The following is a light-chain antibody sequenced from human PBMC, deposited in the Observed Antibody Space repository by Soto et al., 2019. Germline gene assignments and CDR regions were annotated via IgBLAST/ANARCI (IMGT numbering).Light chain of an antibody. CDR1: QSVSSTF. J-gene: IGKJ2*01. CDR2: GAS. CDR3: QQFGSSPPYT. Sequence: EIVLTQSPGTLSLSPGERATLSCRASQSVSSTFLAWYQQKPGQAPRLLTYGASSRATGIPDRFSCTGSGTHFTLTISRLEPEDFAVYYCQQFGSSPPYTFGQGTKVQIK. V-gene: IGKV3-20*01.